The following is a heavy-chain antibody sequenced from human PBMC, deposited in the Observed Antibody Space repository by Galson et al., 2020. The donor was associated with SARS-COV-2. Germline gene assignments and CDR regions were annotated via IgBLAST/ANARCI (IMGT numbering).Heavy chain of an antibody. CDR1: GFMFSSYA. Sequence: GGSLRLSCAASGFMFSSYAMSWVRQAPGKGLEWVSSISGSDGSTYYADFVKGRFTISRDIPKNTLYLQMSSLRAEDTALYYCAKGDSSSPLYGMDVWGQGTTVTVSS. J-gene: IGHJ6*02. V-gene: IGHV3-23*01. CDR2: ISGSDGST. D-gene: IGHD6-13*01. CDR3: AKGDSSSPLYGMDV.